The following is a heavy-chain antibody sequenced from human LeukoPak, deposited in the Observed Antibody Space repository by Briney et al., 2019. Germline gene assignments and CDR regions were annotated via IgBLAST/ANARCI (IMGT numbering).Heavy chain of an antibody. Sequence: GGSLRLSCAASGFTFSSYSMNWVRQAPGKGLEWISYISSSSTTVYYADSVKGRFTISRDNVKNSVYLQMNSLRADDTAVYYCTRDLYSMYAKWGQGTLVTVSS. J-gene: IGHJ4*02. V-gene: IGHV3-48*04. CDR2: ISSSSTTV. CDR1: GFTFSSYS. D-gene: IGHD2-8*01. CDR3: TRDLYSMYAK.